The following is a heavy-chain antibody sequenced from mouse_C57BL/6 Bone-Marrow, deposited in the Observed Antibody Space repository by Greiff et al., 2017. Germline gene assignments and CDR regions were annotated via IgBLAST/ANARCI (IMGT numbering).Heavy chain of an antibody. J-gene: IGHJ3*01. D-gene: IGHD3-1*01. CDR1: GFNIKDYY. CDR2: IDPEDGAT. Sequence: EVQVVESGAELVKPGASVKLSCTASGFNIKDYYMHWVKQRTEQGLEWIGRIDPEDGATKYAPKFQGKATITAYTSSNTAYLQLSSLTSEDTAVYYCARGGLLTAYWGQGTLVTVSA. V-gene: IGHV14-2*01. CDR3: ARGGLLTAY.